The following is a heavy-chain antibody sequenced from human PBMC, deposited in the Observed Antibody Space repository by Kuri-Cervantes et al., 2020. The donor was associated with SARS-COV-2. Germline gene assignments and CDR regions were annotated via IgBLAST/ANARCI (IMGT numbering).Heavy chain of an antibody. D-gene: IGHD1-1*01. CDR2: ISYDGSNK. CDR3: ARDLYMRRLDAFDI. J-gene: IGHJ3*02. V-gene: IGHV3-30-3*01. CDR1: GFTFSSYA. Sequence: GESLKISCAASGFTFSSYAMHWVRQAPGKGLECVAVISYDGSNKYYADSVKGRFTISRDNSKNTLYLQMNSLRAEDTAVYYCARDLYMRRLDAFDIWGQGTMVTVSS.